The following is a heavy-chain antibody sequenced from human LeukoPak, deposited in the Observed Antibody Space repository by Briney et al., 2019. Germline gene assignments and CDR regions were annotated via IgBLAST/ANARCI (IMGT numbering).Heavy chain of an antibody. J-gene: IGHJ6*03. CDR1: GFTFSSYE. Sequence: GGSLRLSCAASGFTFSSYEMNWARQAPGKGLEWVSYISSSGSTIYYADSVKGRFTISRDNAKSSLYLQMNSLRAEDTAVYYCARVFYSSSNYYYYYMDVWGKGTTVTVSS. V-gene: IGHV3-48*03. D-gene: IGHD6-6*01. CDR3: ARVFYSSSNYYYYYMDV. CDR2: ISSSGSTI.